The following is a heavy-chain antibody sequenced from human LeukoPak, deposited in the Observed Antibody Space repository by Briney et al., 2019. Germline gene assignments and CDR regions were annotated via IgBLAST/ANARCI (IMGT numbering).Heavy chain of an antibody. CDR3: ARDYDSSGYSPEVSVDY. Sequence: ASVTVSCKASGGTFSSFAISWVREAPGQGLEWMGRIIPILGIANYAQKFQGRVTITADKSTSTAYMELSSLRSEDTAVYYCARDYDSSGYSPEVSVDYWGQGTPVTVSS. CDR2: IIPILGIA. CDR1: GGTFSSFA. V-gene: IGHV1-69*04. D-gene: IGHD3-22*01. J-gene: IGHJ4*02.